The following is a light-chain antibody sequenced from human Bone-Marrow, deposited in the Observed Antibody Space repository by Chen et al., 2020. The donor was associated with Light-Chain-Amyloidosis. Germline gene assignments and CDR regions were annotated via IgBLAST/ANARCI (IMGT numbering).Light chain of an antibody. V-gene: IGLV2-23*01. CDR2: EDT. CDR3: CSYAGSNTYV. CDR1: TSDVGIYNL. Sequence: ALTQPAPVSGFPGQSNPISCTGTTSDVGIYNLVSWYQQPPGKAPKLIIFEDTQRPSGVSTRFSTSKSVNTASLRIFRLQAEDEADYYCCSYAGSNTYVFGGGTKLTVL. J-gene: IGLJ2*01.